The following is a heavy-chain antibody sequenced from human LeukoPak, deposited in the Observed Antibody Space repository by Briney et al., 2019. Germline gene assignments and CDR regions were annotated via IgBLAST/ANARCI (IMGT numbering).Heavy chain of an antibody. CDR3: ARRGTL. V-gene: IGHV4-61*01. CDR2: IHYSVTT. J-gene: IGHJ4*02. CDR1: GGSVSSGTYF. Sequence: SETLSLTCTVSGGSVSSGTYFWTWVRQPPGKGLEWIGHIHYSVTTNYNPSLKSRVTMSLDTSKNQFSLKLTSVTAADTAIYFCARRGTLWGQGILVTGSS. D-gene: IGHD1-14*01.